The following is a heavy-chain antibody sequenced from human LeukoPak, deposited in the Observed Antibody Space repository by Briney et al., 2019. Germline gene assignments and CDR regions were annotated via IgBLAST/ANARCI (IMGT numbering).Heavy chain of an antibody. CDR1: GYSFTNYW. CDR3: ARTPGSYDYRGYQYWYFDL. Sequence: GQPRKISCKGSGYSFTNYWVAGVRQMLGKGLDWMEITHPGNADTRNSPSFQGQVTVSADKSLTTPYLQWSSLKDSDTAIYYCARTPGSYDYRGYQYWYFDLWGRGTLVTVSS. D-gene: IGHD3-22*01. J-gene: IGHJ2*01. V-gene: IGHV5-51*01. CDR2: THPGNADT.